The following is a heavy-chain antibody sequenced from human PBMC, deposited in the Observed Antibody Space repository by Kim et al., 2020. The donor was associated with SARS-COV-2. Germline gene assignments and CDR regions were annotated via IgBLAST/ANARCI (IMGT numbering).Heavy chain of an antibody. D-gene: IGHD6-19*01. CDR1: GFTFSNAW. Sequence: GGSLRLSCSASGFTFSNAWMSWVRLAPGKGLEWLGRIKSKTDGGTADYAAPVKGRFTMSRDDSKNTLYLQMNSLKTEDTAVYYCNPVPFITSGWPGDWFDPWGQGTLVTVSS. V-gene: IGHV3-15*01. CDR2: IKSKTDGGTA. CDR3: NPVPFITSGWPGDWFDP. J-gene: IGHJ5*02.